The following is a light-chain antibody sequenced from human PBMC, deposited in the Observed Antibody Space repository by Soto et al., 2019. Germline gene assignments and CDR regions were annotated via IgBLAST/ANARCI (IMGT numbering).Light chain of an antibody. CDR2: DAS. J-gene: IGKJ1*01. V-gene: IGKV3-11*01. Sequence: EIVLTQSPDTLSFSPGEKATLSCRASQSVGRYLAWYQQRPGQAPSLLIYDASNRATGVPARFSASGSGTDLTITISRLEPEDFEVYYGQQYSRAPLTFGQGTKVDI. CDR3: QQYSRAPLT. CDR1: QSVGRY.